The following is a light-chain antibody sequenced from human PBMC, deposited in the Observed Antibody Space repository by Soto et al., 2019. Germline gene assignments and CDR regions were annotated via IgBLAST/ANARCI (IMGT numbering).Light chain of an antibody. J-gene: IGKJ5*01. V-gene: IGKV3-20*01. Sequence: EIVLTQSPGTLSVSPRERATLSFRACQTLSNSFIAWYQQKPGQAPRLLIYDTSSRATGVPDRYSARGPGTDFTLTISRLEPEDFAVFYCQQYGTSEIIFGQGTRLEI. CDR2: DTS. CDR1: QTLSNSF. CDR3: QQYGTSEII.